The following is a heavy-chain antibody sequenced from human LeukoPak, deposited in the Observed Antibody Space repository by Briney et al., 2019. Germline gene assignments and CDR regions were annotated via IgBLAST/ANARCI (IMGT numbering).Heavy chain of an antibody. CDR1: GVGLSSHG. CDR3: ARDRGNDYFDS. Sequence: GGSLRLSCVASGVGLSSHGMHWFRQAPGKGLEWITYIWSDGNSQFYADSMRGRFTVSRDNSKNTVYPQINSLRVEDTAVYYCARDRGNDYFDSWGQGTLVIVSS. J-gene: IGHJ4*02. V-gene: IGHV3-33*01. CDR2: IWSDGNSQ.